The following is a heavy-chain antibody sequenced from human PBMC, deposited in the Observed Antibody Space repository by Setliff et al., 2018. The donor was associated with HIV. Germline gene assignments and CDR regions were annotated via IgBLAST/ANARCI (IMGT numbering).Heavy chain of an antibody. Sequence: GGSLRLSCAASGFSFSSYAMHWVRQTPGKGLGWVAIIFHDGSNKYYADSVKGRFTISRDDAKNLLYLQRNSLRAEDTSVYYCARDHTDGSPSCRKEFDFWGQGTLVTVSS. V-gene: IGHV3-33*01. CDR2: IFHDGSNK. J-gene: IGHJ4*02. D-gene: IGHD2-8*02. CDR1: GFSFSSYA. CDR3: ARDHTDGSPSCRKEFDF.